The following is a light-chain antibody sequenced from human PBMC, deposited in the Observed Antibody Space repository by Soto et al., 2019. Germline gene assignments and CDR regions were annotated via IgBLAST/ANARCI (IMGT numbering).Light chain of an antibody. CDR2: GAS. CDR3: QQYNNWPYT. J-gene: IGKJ5*01. CDR1: QSISNN. V-gene: IGKV3-15*01. Sequence: EIVMTQSPVTLSVSPGERATLSCRASQSISNNFAWYQQKPGQAPRLLIYGASTRATAIPARFSGSGSGTEFTLTISSLQSEDFAVYYCQQYNNWPYTFGQGTRLEI.